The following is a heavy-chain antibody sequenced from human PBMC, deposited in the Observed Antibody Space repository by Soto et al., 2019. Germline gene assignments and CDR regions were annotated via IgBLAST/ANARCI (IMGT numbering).Heavy chain of an antibody. CDR1: GFTFSSYC. Sequence: GGSLRLSCAASGFTFSSYCMHWVRQTPEKGLVWVSHIDSHGSYTTYADSVKGRFTISRDNAKNTLYLQMNSLRAEDTAVYYCARDLGIKDKYLDPWGQGTLVTVSS. CDR2: IDSHGSYT. D-gene: IGHD7-27*01. V-gene: IGHV3-74*01. J-gene: IGHJ5*02. CDR3: ARDLGIKDKYLDP.